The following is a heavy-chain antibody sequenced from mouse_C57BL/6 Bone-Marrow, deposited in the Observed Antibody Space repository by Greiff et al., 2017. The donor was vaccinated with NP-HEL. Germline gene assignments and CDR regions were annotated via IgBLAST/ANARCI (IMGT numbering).Heavy chain of an antibody. J-gene: IGHJ1*03. Sequence: DVKLVESGGGLVQPGGSLSLSCAASGFTFTDYYMSWVRQPPGKALEWLGFIRNKANGYTTEYSASVKGRFTISRDNSQSILYLQMNALRAEDSATYYCARLSTVVATEYFDVWGTGTTVTVSS. CDR3: ARLSTVVATEYFDV. D-gene: IGHD1-1*01. V-gene: IGHV7-3*01. CDR2: IRNKANGYTT. CDR1: GFTFTDYY.